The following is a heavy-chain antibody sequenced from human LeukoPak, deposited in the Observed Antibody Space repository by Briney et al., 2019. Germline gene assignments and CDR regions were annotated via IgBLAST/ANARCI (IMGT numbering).Heavy chain of an antibody. CDR1: GFTFRRDW. J-gene: IGHJ5*02. Sequence: GGSLRLSCADSGFTFRRDWMHWVRQTPGKGLVWVSCISGDGSVTRYADSVKGRFTISRDNTRNTLYLQMHSLRVEDMAVYYCATAGGETSRMGFDPWGQGSLVTVSS. V-gene: IGHV3-74*01. D-gene: IGHD4-17*01. CDR2: ISGDGSVT. CDR3: ATAGGETSRMGFDP.